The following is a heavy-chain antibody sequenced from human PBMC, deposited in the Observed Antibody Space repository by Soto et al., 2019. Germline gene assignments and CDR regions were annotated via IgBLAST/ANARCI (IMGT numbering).Heavy chain of an antibody. CDR2: IYSGGST. V-gene: IGHV3-53*04. CDR3: ARVAPAISNWFDP. CDR1: GFTVSSNY. J-gene: IGHJ5*02. Sequence: GSLRLSCAASGFTVSSNYMSWVRQAPGKGLEWVSVIYSGGSTYYADSVKGRFTISRHNSKNTLYLQMNSLRAEDTAVYYCARVAPAISNWFDPWGQGTLVTVSS.